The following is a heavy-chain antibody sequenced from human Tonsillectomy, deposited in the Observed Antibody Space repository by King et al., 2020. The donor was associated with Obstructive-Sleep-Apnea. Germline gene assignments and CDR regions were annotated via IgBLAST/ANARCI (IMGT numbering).Heavy chain of an antibody. CDR3: AGLVGSRSYYYYYGLDV. CDR1: GGSISSYY. CDR2: IFSDGST. D-gene: IGHD3-10*01. V-gene: IGHV4-59*08. J-gene: IGHJ6*02. Sequence: VQLQESGPGLVKPSETLSLACSVSGGSISSYYWTWIRPPPGKGLEWIAYIFSDGSTDYNPSLKSRVIISLDTSRQQLSLRLSSVTAADTAVYYCAGLVGSRSYYYYYGLDVWGQGTTVTVSS.